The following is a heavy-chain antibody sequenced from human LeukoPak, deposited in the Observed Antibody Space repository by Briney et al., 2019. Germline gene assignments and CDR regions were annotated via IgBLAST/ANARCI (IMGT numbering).Heavy chain of an antibody. CDR3: ARVGDGYNSGWGPFDY. Sequence: GSSVKVSCKASGGTFSSYAISWVRQAPGQGLERMGGIIPIFVTANYAQKFQGRVTITTDESTSTAYMELSSLRSEDTAVYYCARVGDGYNSGWGPFDYWGQGTLVTVSS. CDR2: IIPIFVTA. D-gene: IGHD5-24*01. V-gene: IGHV1-69*05. CDR1: GGTFSSYA. J-gene: IGHJ4*02.